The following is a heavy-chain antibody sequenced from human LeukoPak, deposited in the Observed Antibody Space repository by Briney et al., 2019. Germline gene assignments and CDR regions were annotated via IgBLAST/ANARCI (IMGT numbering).Heavy chain of an antibody. CDR3: ARDTSAFLTGDYYMDV. V-gene: IGHV3-21*01. D-gene: IGHD2-2*01. Sequence: GGSLRLSCAASGFTFSSYSMNWVRQAPGKGLEWVSSISSSSSYIYYADSVKGRFTISRDNAKNSLYLQMNSLRAEDTAVYYCARDTSAFLTGDYYMDVWGKGTTVTVSS. J-gene: IGHJ6*03. CDR1: GFTFSSYS. CDR2: ISSSSSYI.